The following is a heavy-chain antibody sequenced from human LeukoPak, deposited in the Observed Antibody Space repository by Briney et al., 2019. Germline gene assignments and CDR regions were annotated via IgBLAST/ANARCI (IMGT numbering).Heavy chain of an antibody. V-gene: IGHV4-59*08. J-gene: IGHJ4*02. D-gene: IGHD6-13*01. CDR3: ARRRDSSSWNSPFDY. CDR2: VYYSGSP. Sequence: SETLSLTCTVSSGSINNYYWTWIRQPPGKGLEWIGYVYYSGSPSYNPSLKSRVTISVDTSKNQFSLNLSSVSATDTAVYYCARRRDSSSWNSPFDYWGQGTLVTVSS. CDR1: SGSINNYY.